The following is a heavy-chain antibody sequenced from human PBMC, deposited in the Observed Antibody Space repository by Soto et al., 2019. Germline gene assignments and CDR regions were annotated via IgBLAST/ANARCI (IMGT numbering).Heavy chain of an antibody. CDR3: ARDLLPWWGLPIYYYCGMDV. CDR2: IWYDVSNK. Sequence: QVQLVESGGGVVQPGRSLRLSCAASGFTFSSYGMHWVRQAPGKGLEWVAVIWYDVSNKYYADSVKGRFTISRDNSKNTLYLQMNGLRAEDTAVYYCARDLLPWWGLPIYYYCGMDVWGQGTTVTVFS. CDR1: GFTFSSYG. J-gene: IGHJ6*02. V-gene: IGHV3-33*01. D-gene: IGHD2-15*01.